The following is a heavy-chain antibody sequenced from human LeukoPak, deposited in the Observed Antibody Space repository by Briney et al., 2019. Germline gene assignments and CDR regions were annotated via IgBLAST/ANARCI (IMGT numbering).Heavy chain of an antibody. D-gene: IGHD2-2*01. V-gene: IGHV1-24*01. CDR3: ATGVFCATTTCPGYQHFYYFMDL. Sequence: GASVKVFCKVSGFTLADLSMHWVRQAPGKGLEWVGGFDRKNGDTIYAQRFRGRVTLTEDTSTGTAYMDLSSLSADDTAVYYCATGVFCATTTCPGYQHFYYFMDLWGKGTTVTVSS. CDR2: FDRKNGDT. J-gene: IGHJ6*03. CDR1: GFTLADLS.